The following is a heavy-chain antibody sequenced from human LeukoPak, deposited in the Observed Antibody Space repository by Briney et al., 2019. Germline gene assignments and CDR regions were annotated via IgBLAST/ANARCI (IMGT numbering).Heavy chain of an antibody. D-gene: IGHD4-11*01. CDR2: IWSDGGNR. V-gene: IGHV3-33*01. CDR3: ARDAQRGFDYSNSLEY. J-gene: IGHJ4*01. Sequence: GGSLILSCAASGFIYSHYGMHWVRQAPGKGLEWVAVIWSDGGNRFYAGSVKGRFTISRDNSQNTLFLQMNSLRAEDTAMYYCARDAQRGFDYSNSLEYWGHGTLVTVSS. CDR1: GFIYSHYG.